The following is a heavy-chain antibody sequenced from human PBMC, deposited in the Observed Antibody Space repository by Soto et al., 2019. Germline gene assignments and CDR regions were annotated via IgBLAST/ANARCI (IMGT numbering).Heavy chain of an antibody. CDR2: IIPIFGTA. Sequence: QVQLVQSGAEVQKPVSSVKVSCKASGGTFSSYAISWVRQAPGQGLEWMGGIIPIFGTANYAQKFQGRVTITADESTSTADRELSRLRSEDTAVYDCASTYYDFWSDYYYYYGMDVWGQGTTVTVSS. CDR3: ASTYYDFWSDYYYYYGMDV. D-gene: IGHD3-3*01. CDR1: GGTFSSYA. V-gene: IGHV1-69*01. J-gene: IGHJ6*02.